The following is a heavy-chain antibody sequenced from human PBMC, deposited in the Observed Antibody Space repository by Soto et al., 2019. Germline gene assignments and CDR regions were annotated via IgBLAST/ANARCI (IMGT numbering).Heavy chain of an antibody. J-gene: IGHJ4*02. CDR1: GFTFSIYA. CDR2: LSASGGST. CDR3: AKAGTHSYFDS. Sequence: EVQLLESGGGLVQPGGSLRLSCAASGFTFSIYAMNWVRQAPGKGLEWVSALSASGGSTYYADSVKGRFTVSRVNSKNTLYLQMNSLRAEDTAMYYCAKAGTHSYFDSWGQGTLVTVSS. D-gene: IGHD1-1*01. V-gene: IGHV3-23*01.